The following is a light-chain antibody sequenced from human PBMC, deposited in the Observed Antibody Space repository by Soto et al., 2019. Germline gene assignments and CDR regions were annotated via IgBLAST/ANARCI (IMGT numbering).Light chain of an antibody. CDR3: QQRSNWPT. V-gene: IGKV3-11*01. CDR2: DAF. J-gene: IGKJ5*01. CDR1: QSVSSY. Sequence: EIVLTQSPATLSLSPWERATLSCRASQSVSSYLAWYQQKPGQAPRLLIYDAFKRATGIPARFSGSGSGTDFTLTINSLEPEDFAVYYCQQRSNWPTFGQGTRLEIK.